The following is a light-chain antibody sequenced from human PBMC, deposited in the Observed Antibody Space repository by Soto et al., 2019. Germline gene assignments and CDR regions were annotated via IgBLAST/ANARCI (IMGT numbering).Light chain of an antibody. V-gene: IGKV1-5*01. J-gene: IGKJ1*01. Sequence: DIQMTQSPSTLSASVGDRVTITCRASQSISSWLAWYQQKPGKAPKLLIYDASSLESGVPSRFSGSGSATEFTLTISSLQPDDFATYYCQQYNSYHWKFGKGAKVDI. CDR3: QQYNSYHWK. CDR2: DAS. CDR1: QSISSW.